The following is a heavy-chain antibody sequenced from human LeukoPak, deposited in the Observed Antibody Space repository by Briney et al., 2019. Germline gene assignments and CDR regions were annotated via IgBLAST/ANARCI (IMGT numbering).Heavy chain of an antibody. Sequence: ATVKISCKASGYTFTSYGISWVRQAPGQGLEWMGWISAYNGNTNYAQKLQGRVTMTTDTSTSTAYMELRSLRSDDTAVYYCARDGTGTDAFDIWGQGTMVTVSS. V-gene: IGHV1-18*01. J-gene: IGHJ3*02. CDR1: GYTFTSYG. CDR3: ARDGTGTDAFDI. D-gene: IGHD6-13*01. CDR2: ISAYNGNT.